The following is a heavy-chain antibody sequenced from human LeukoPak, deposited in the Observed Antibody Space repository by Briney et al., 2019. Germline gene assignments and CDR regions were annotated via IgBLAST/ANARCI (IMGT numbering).Heavy chain of an antibody. V-gene: IGHV3-23*01. CDR1: GFTFSSYA. CDR2: ISGSGGST. D-gene: IGHD4-17*01. Sequence: GGSLRLSCAAFGFTFSSYAMSWVRQAPGKGLEWVSAISGSGGSTYYADSVKGRFTISRDNSKNTLYLQMNSLRAEDTAVYYCAKGGYGDYGYYYYYGMDVWGQGTTVTVSS. CDR3: AKGGYGDYGYYYYYGMDV. J-gene: IGHJ6*02.